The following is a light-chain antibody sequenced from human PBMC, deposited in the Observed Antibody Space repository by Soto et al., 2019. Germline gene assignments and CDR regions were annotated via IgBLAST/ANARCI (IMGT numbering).Light chain of an antibody. CDR1: QNITTY. J-gene: IGKJ1*01. Sequence: DILMTQSPSSLSASVGDRVNIPCRASQNITTYLNWYQQKPWKAPKLLIYGASILHSWVPSRCSGSGAGTDFTLTISCLQPEDFATSFCQQSYSTLTWTFGQGTKVEIK. CDR2: GAS. V-gene: IGKV1-39*01. CDR3: QQSYSTLTWT.